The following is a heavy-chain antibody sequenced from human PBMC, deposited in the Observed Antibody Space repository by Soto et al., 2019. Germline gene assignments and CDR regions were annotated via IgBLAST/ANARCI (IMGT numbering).Heavy chain of an antibody. D-gene: IGHD6-19*01. CDR2: IWYDGSNK. CDR1: GFTFSSYG. CDR3: ARDSSGWAGMDV. Sequence: GGSLRLSXAASGFTFSSYGMHWVRQAPGKGLEWVAVIWYDGSNKYYADSVKGRFTISRDNSKNTLYLQMNSLRAEDTAVYYCARDSSGWAGMDVWGQGTTVTVSS. J-gene: IGHJ6*02. V-gene: IGHV3-33*01.